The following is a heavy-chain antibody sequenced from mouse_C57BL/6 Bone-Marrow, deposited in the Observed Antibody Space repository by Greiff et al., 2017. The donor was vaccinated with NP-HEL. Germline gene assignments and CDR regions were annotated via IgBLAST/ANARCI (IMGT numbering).Heavy chain of an antibody. CDR2: INPYNGDT. V-gene: IGHV1-20*01. J-gene: IGHJ3*02. CDR3: ARESIYYDYGG. Sequence: EVQLQESGPELVKPGDSVKISCKASGYSFTGYFMNWVMQSHGKSLEWIGRINPYNGDTFYNQKFKGKATLTVDKSSSTDHMDIRSLTSEDSAVYYGARESIYYDYGGWGQGTLVTVSA. CDR1: GYSFTGYF. D-gene: IGHD2-4*01.